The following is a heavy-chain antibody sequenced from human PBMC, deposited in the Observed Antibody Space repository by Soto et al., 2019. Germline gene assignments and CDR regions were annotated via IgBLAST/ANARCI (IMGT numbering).Heavy chain of an antibody. CDR1: GFTVSNNY. J-gene: IGHJ5*02. V-gene: IGHV3-66*01. CDR3: ARSGPPTSNWFDP. D-gene: IGHD1-26*01. Sequence: EVQLVESGGGLVQPGGSLRLSCAASGFTVSNNYINWVRQAPGKGLEWVSVIYSGGSTYYADSVKGRFTISRDNSKNTLYLQMNSLRAEDTAVSYCARSGPPTSNWFDPWGQGTLVTVSS. CDR2: IYSGGST.